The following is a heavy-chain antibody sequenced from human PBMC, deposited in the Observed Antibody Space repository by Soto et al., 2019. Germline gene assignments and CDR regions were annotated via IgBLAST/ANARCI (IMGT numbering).Heavy chain of an antibody. J-gene: IGHJ3*02. CDR2: IYPDDSRT. V-gene: IGHV5-51*03. D-gene: IGHD2-21*02. Sequence: VQLVQSGAEVKKPGESLKISCKGSEFSFTTYWIAWVRQMPGEGLKWMGIIYPDDSRTTYSPSFQGQVTISADKSINPAYLQWSSLKASDTAMYYWARDRDYGGDSEEFGIWGQGTRVTVSA. CDR3: ARDRDYGGDSEEFGI. CDR1: EFSFTTYW.